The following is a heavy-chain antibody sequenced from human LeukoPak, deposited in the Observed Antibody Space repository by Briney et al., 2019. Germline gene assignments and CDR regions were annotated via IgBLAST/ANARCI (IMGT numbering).Heavy chain of an antibody. CDR2: IYYSGSA. Sequence: PSETLSLTCAVSGYSISSGYFWGWIRQPPGKGLEWIGSIYYSGSAYYNPSLKSRVTMSVDTSKNQFSLKLSSVTAADTAVYYCARDTFGDYDFDYWGQGTLVTVSS. D-gene: IGHD4-17*01. CDR3: ARDTFGDYDFDY. J-gene: IGHJ4*02. V-gene: IGHV4-38-2*02. CDR1: GYSISSGYF.